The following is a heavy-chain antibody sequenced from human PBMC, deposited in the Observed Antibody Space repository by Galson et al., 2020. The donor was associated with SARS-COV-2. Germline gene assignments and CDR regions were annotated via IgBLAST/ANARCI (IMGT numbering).Heavy chain of an antibody. CDR1: GFTFSSYG. Sequence: GGSLRLSCAASGFTFSSYGMHWVRQAPGKGLEWVAVIWYDGSNKYYADSVKGRFTISRDNSKNTLYLQMNSLRAEDTAVYYCATPRANWQTAFDYWGQGTLVTVSS. CDR2: IWYDGSNK. D-gene: IGHD1-1*01. J-gene: IGHJ4*02. V-gene: IGHV3-30*02. CDR3: ATPRANWQTAFDY.